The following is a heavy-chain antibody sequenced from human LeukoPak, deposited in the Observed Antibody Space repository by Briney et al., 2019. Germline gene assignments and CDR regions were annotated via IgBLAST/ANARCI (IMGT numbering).Heavy chain of an antibody. V-gene: IGHV1-69*04. J-gene: IGHJ4*02. D-gene: IGHD3-22*01. CDR1: GGTFSSYA. CDR3: AREGTRAYYYDSSGYISGNQGRLFDY. CDR2: IIPILGIA. Sequence: SVKASCKASGGTFSSYAISWVRQAPGQGLEWMGRIIPILGIANYAQKFQGRVTITADKSTSTAYMELSSLRSEDTAVYYCAREGTRAYYYDSSGYISGNQGRLFDYWGQGTLVTVSS.